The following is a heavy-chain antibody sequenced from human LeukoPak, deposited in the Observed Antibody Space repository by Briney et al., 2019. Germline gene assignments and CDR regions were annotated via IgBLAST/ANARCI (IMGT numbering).Heavy chain of an antibody. CDR1: GYTFTGYY. CDR3: ARGEMGRDSSGYFGY. Sequence: ASVKVSCKASGYTFTGYYMHWVRQAPGQGLEWMGWINPNSGGTNYAQKFQGRVTVTRDTSISTAYMELTRLKYDDTAVYYCARGEMGRDSSGYFGYWGQGTLVTVSS. V-gene: IGHV1-2*02. CDR2: INPNSGGT. J-gene: IGHJ4*02. D-gene: IGHD3-22*01.